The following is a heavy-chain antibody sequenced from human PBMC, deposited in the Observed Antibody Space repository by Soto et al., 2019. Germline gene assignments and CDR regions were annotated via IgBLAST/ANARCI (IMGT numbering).Heavy chain of an antibody. CDR1: GFTFSSYA. J-gene: IGHJ3*02. CDR3: AKDHRETGEGAYDAFDI. CDR2: ISGSGGST. V-gene: IGHV3-23*01. Sequence: GGSLRLSCAASGFTFSSYAMSWVRQAPGKGLEWVSAISGSGGSTYYADSVKGRFTISRDNSKNTLYLQMNSLRADDTAVYYCAKDHRETGEGAYDAFDIWGQGTMVTVSS. D-gene: IGHD7-27*01.